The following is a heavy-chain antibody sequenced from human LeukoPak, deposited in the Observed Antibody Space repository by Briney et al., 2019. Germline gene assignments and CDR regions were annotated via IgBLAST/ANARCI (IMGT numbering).Heavy chain of an antibody. CDR3: ARDMRLSSGYALIYYYGMDV. Sequence: HPGGSLRLSCAASGFTFSSYGMHWVRQAPGKGLEWVAVIWYDGSNKYYADSVKGRFTISRDNSKNTLYLQMNSLRAEDTAVYYCARDMRLSSGYALIYYYGMDVWGQGTTVTVSS. J-gene: IGHJ6*02. D-gene: IGHD3-3*01. CDR2: IWYDGSNK. CDR1: GFTFSSYG. V-gene: IGHV3-33*01.